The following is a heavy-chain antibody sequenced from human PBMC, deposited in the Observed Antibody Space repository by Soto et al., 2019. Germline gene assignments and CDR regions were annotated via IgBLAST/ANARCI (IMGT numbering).Heavy chain of an antibody. V-gene: IGHV3-30*18. Sequence: QVQLVESGGGVVQPGRSLRLSCVDSGFTFSSFGMHWVLQAPGKGLEWVAVISYDGSHQYYADSVKARFTISRDYSKNTVFLQMTSLRAEDTAVYYCAKEGRGVGATTIDFQHWGQGTLVTVAS. D-gene: IGHD1-26*01. CDR3: AKEGRGVGATTIDFQH. CDR2: ISYDGSHQ. CDR1: GFTFSSFG. J-gene: IGHJ1*01.